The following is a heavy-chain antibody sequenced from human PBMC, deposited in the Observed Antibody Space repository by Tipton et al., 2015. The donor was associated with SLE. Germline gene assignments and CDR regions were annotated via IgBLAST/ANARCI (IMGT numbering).Heavy chain of an antibody. D-gene: IGHD1-1*01. CDR3: VRDGGYSWNTYAFDI. Sequence: SLRLSREDSGFRVSTYMIWVRQAPGKGLEWLSVIYSTGGTHYGDSVRGRFTISRDSSRNTVHLHMNSLRAEDTAVYYCVRDGGYSWNTYAFDIWGQGTMVTVSS. CDR1: GFRVSTY. V-gene: IGHV3-66*01. CDR2: IYSTGGT. J-gene: IGHJ3*02.